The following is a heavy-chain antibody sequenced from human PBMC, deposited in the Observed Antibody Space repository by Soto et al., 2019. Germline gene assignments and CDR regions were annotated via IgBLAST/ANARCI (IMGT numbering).Heavy chain of an antibody. V-gene: IGHV1-69*04. CDR2: IVPFVGIT. J-gene: IGHJ4*02. D-gene: IGHD1-26*01. CDR3: AREMGATNDY. Sequence: QVQLVQSGAEVKKPGSSVKVSCKASGGSFSNYALNWVRQAPGQGLEWMGRIVPFVGITKYAQKFQGRVTITADNSTSTAYMELSSLRSEDTAVHYCAREMGATNDYWGQGTLVTVSS. CDR1: GGSFSNYA.